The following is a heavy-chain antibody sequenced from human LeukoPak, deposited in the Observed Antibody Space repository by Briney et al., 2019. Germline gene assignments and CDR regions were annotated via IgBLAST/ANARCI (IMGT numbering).Heavy chain of an antibody. V-gene: IGHV4-59*08. J-gene: IGHJ3*02. CDR1: GGAISTYY. CDR3: ARLWNDAFDI. CDR2: IYYSGST. D-gene: IGHD1-1*01. Sequence: SETLSLTCTVSGGAISTYYWSWIRQPPGKGLEWIGHIYYSGSTNHNPSLRSRVTISVDTSKNQFSLKLSSVTAADTAVYYCARLWNDAFDIWGQGTMVTVSS.